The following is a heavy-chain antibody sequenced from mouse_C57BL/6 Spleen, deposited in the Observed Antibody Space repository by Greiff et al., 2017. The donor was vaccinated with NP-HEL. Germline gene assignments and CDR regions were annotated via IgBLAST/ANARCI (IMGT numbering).Heavy chain of an antibody. D-gene: IGHD2-4*01. CDR2: IDPENGDT. V-gene: IGHV14-4*01. Sequence: EVQLQESGAELVRPGASVKLSCTASGFNIKDDYMHWVKQRPEQGLEWIGWIDPENGDTEYASKFQGKATITADTSSNTAYLQLSSLTSEDTAVYYCTGIYYDYDAWFAYWGQGTLVTVSA. J-gene: IGHJ3*01. CDR1: GFNIKDDY. CDR3: TGIYYDYDAWFAY.